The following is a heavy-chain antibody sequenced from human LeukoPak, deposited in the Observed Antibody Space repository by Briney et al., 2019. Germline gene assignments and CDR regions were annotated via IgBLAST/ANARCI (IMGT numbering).Heavy chain of an antibody. CDR3: ARDPAEITEAAYWYFDL. D-gene: IGHD6-13*01. J-gene: IGHJ2*01. CDR2: ISYDGSNK. CDR1: GFTFSTYA. Sequence: PGRSLRLSCAASGFTFSTYAMHWVRQGPGKGLEWVAVISYDGSNKYYADSVKGRFTISRDNSKNTLYLQMSSLSAEDTAVYYCARDPAEITEAAYWYFDLWGRGTLVTVSS. V-gene: IGHV3-30-3*01.